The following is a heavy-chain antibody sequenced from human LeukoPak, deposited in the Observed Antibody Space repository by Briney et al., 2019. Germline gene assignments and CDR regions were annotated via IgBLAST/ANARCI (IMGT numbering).Heavy chain of an antibody. J-gene: IGHJ4*02. D-gene: IGHD4/OR15-4a*01. CDR3: AKEHEGGLTPLDY. CDR1: EFSFSSYA. CDR2: IRGSGDST. V-gene: IGHV3-23*01. Sequence: PGGSLRLSCATSEFSFSSYAMNWVRQAPGKGLERVSGIRGSGDSTYYADSVKGRFTISRDKSKNTLYLQMNSLRAEDTAVYYCAKEHEGGLTPLDYWGQGTLVTVSS.